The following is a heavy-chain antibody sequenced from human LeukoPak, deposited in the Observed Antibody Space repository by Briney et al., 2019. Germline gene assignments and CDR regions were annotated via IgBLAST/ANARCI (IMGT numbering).Heavy chain of an antibody. J-gene: IGHJ4*02. V-gene: IGHV3-9*01. CDR3: AKSAYAKYYYDSSGNFDY. CDR2: ISWNSGSI. CDR1: GFTFDDYA. D-gene: IGHD3-22*01. Sequence: PGGSLRLSCAASGFTFDDYAMHWVRQAPGKGLEWVSGISWNSGSIGYADSVKGRFTISRDNAKNSLYLQMNSLRAEDTALYYCAKSAYAKYYYDSSGNFDYWGQGTLVTVSS.